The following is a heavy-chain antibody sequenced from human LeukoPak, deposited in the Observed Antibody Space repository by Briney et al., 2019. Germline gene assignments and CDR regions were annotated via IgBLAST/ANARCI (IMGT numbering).Heavy chain of an antibody. CDR2: ISAYNGNT. CDR3: ARDYGATIFGVVNHDAFDI. Sequence: ASVKVSCKASGYTFTSYGISWVRQAPGQGLAWMGWISAYNGNTNYAQKLQGRVTMTTDTSTSTAYMELRSLRSDDTAVYYCARDYGATIFGVVNHDAFDIWGQGTMVTVSS. CDR1: GYTFTSYG. V-gene: IGHV1-18*01. J-gene: IGHJ3*02. D-gene: IGHD3-3*01.